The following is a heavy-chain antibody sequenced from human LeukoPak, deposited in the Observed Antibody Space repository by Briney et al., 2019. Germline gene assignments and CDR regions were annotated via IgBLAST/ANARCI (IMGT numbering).Heavy chain of an antibody. D-gene: IGHD3-10*01. CDR1: GGSISSYY. CDR3: ARGTMVRGVIVPPFDY. Sequence: SETLSLTCTVSGGSISSYYWSWIRQPPGKGLEWIGYIYYSGSTNYNPSLKSRVTMSVDTSKNQFSLKLSSVTAADTAVYYCARGTMVRGVIVPPFDYWGQGTLVTVSS. CDR2: IYYSGST. V-gene: IGHV4-59*12. J-gene: IGHJ4*02.